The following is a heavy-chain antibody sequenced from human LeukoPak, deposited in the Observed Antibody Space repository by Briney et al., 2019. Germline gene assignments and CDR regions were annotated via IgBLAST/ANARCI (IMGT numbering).Heavy chain of an antibody. V-gene: IGHV4-38-2*01. Sequence: PSETLSLTCAVSGYSISSGYYWGWIRQPPGKGLEWIGSIYHSGSTYYNPSLKSRVTISVDTSKNQFPLRLTSVTAADTATYYCTRRAYYDSSGYNPTAGYFDLWGRGTLVTVSS. CDR1: GYSISSGYY. CDR3: TRRAYYDSSGYNPTAGYFDL. CDR2: IYHSGST. J-gene: IGHJ2*01. D-gene: IGHD3-22*01.